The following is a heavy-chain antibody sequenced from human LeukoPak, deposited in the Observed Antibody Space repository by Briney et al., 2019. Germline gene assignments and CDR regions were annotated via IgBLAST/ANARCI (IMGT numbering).Heavy chain of an antibody. CDR1: GFMFSTYW. CDR3: ARGRYCSGGSCYGALGYYFDY. Sequence: GGSLRLSCAASGFMFSTYWMSWVRQAPGKGLEWVANIKQDGSERYNVDSVKGRFTISRDNAKNSLYLQMNSLRVEDTAVYHCARGRYCSGGSCYGALGYYFDYWGQGTLVTVSS. D-gene: IGHD2-15*01. CDR2: IKQDGSER. V-gene: IGHV3-7*01. J-gene: IGHJ4*02.